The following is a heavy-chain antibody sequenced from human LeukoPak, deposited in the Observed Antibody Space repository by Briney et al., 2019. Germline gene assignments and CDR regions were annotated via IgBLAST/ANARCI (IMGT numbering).Heavy chain of an antibody. CDR3: AKRPGYSSGWYDY. D-gene: IGHD6-19*01. J-gene: IGHJ4*02. CDR2: ISGSGGST. CDR1: GCTFNSYA. Sequence: PGGSLRLSCAASGCTFNSYAMSWVRQAPGKGLEWVSAISGSGGSTYYADSVKGRFTISRDNSKNTLYLQMNSLRVEDTAVYYCAKRPGYSSGWYDYWGQGTLVTVSS. V-gene: IGHV3-23*01.